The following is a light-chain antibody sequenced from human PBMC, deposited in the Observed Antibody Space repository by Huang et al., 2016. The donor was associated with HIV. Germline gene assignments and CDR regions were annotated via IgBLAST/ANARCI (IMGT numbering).Light chain of an antibody. V-gene: IGKV3-15*01. Sequence: EIVMTQSPATLSVSPGERATLSCKASRSVSSNLAWYQQKPGQAPRLLIYGASTRATGSPAKFSGSGSGTEFNLTISSLQSEDFAFYYCQQYNNWPPWTFGQGTKVEI. CDR2: GAS. CDR1: RSVSSN. J-gene: IGKJ1*01. CDR3: QQYNNWPPWT.